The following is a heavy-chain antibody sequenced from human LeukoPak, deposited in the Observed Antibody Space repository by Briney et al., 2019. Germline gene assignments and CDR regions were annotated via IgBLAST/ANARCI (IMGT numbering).Heavy chain of an antibody. J-gene: IGHJ5*02. CDR1: GGSFSGYY. D-gene: IGHD6-13*01. Sequence: SETLSLTCAVYGGSFSGYYWSWIRQPPGKGLEWVGVINDSGSTNYNPSPKSRVTISEDTSKNQFSLKLSSVTAADTAVYCCARLYSSSWYPWGQEPLVTVSS. CDR2: INDSGST. V-gene: IGHV4-34*01. CDR3: ARLYSSSWYP.